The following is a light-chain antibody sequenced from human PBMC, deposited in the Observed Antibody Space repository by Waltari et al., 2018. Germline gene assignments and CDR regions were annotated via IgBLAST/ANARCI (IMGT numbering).Light chain of an antibody. CDR3: CSYAGTWL. CDR1: NNDVGTYDL. J-gene: IGLJ3*02. Sequence: QSALTQPASMSASPGQSIPISCTATNNDVGTYDLVSWYQQPPGRAPKLLIFQGTKRPSEVSGRFSGSKSADTASLTISGLQPEDEADYYCCSYAGTWLFGGGTKVTVL. V-gene: IGLV2-23*01. CDR2: QGT.